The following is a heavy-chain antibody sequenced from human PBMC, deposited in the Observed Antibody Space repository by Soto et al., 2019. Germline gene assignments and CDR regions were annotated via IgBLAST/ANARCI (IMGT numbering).Heavy chain of an antibody. Sequence: QVQLVQSASEVMKPGASVKVSCKASGYTFIRYGITWVRQAPGQRLEWMGWISPYNDQTIYAQKLQGRVTMTADTSTRTVNMQLRSLKSDDTAVYYWARGGYDDNVWGTLSHYGLDVWGQGTSVTVSS. D-gene: IGHD3-16*01. CDR2: ISPYNDQT. V-gene: IGHV1-18*01. CDR3: ARGGYDDNVWGTLSHYGLDV. CDR1: GYTFIRYG. J-gene: IGHJ6*02.